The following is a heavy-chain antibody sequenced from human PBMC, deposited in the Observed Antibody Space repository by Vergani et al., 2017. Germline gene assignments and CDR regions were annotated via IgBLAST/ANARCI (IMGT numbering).Heavy chain of an antibody. J-gene: IGHJ4*02. Sequence: QVQLVQSGAEVKKPGSSVKVSCKASGGTFSSYAISWVRQAPGQGLEWMGRIIPIVGTADYAQKFQGRVTITADESTSTAYMELSSLRSEDTAVYYCARGTIAAPRGLETGAYFDYWGQGTLVTVSS. V-gene: IGHV1-69*11. CDR3: ARGTIAAPRGLETGAYFDY. CDR2: IIPIVGTA. CDR1: GGTFSSYA. D-gene: IGHD6-6*01.